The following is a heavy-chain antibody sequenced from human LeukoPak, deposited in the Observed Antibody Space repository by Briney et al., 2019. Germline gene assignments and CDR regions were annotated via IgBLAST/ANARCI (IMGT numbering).Heavy chain of an antibody. CDR1: GYTFTSYG. V-gene: IGHV1-18*01. Sequence: GASVKVSCKASGYTFTSYGISWVRQAPGQGLEWMGWISAYNGNTNYAQKLQGRVTMTTDTSTSTAYMELRSLRSDDTAVYYCARADHDYGDYEVVNDSGAFDIWGQGTMVTVSS. CDR3: ARADHDYGDYEVVNDSGAFDI. J-gene: IGHJ3*02. CDR2: ISAYNGNT. D-gene: IGHD4-17*01.